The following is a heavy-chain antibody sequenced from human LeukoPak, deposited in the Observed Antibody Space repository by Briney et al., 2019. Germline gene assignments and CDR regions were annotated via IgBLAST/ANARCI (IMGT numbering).Heavy chain of an antibody. J-gene: IGHJ4*02. CDR2: IYYSGST. CDR3: ALNIRGPRGLFDY. D-gene: IGHD3-10*01. CDR1: GASISSYY. V-gene: IGHV4-59*01. Sequence: SETLSLTCTVSGASISSYYWSWIRQPPGKGLEWIGCIYYSGSTNYNPSLKSRVTISVDTSKNQFSLRLSSVTAADTAVYYCALNIRGPRGLFDYWGQGTLVTVSS.